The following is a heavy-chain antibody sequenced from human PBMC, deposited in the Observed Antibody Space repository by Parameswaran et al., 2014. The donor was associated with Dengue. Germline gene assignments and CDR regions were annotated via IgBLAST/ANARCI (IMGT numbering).Heavy chain of an antibody. D-gene: IGHD6-13*01. CDR2: ISYDGSNK. Sequence: VRQAPGKGLEWVAVISYDGSNKYYADSVKGRFTISRDNSKNTLYLQMNSLRAEDTAVYYCARSPIHSSSLHFDYWGQGTLVTVSS. J-gene: IGHJ4*02. V-gene: IGHV3-30*03. CDR3: ARSPIHSSSLHFDY.